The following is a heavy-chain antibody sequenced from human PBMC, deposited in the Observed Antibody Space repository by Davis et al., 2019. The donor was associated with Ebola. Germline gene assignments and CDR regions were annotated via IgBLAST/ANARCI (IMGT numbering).Heavy chain of an antibody. D-gene: IGHD6-19*01. J-gene: IGHJ6*02. Sequence: ASVKVSCKASGYTFTSYAMHWVRQAPGQGLAWMGWINPNSGGPNYAQKFQGWVTMTRDTSISTAYMELSRLRSDDTAVYYCARAIRVRSGWQYYYYYYGMDVWGQGTTVTVSS. V-gene: IGHV1-2*04. CDR3: ARAIRVRSGWQYYYYYYGMDV. CDR1: GYTFTSYA. CDR2: INPNSGGP.